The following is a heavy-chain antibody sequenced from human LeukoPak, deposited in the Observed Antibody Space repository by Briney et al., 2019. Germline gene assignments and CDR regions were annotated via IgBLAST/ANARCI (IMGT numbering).Heavy chain of an antibody. J-gene: IGHJ4*02. CDR1: GYSISSGYY. V-gene: IGHV4-38-2*02. CDR3: ARDRAGASFDY. D-gene: IGHD6-19*01. Sequence: SETLSLTCTVSGYSISSGYYWGWIRQPPGKGLEWIGRIYTSGSTNYNPSLKSRVTISVDTSKNQFSLKLSSVTAADTAVYYCARDRAGASFDYWGQGTLVTVSS. CDR2: IYTSGST.